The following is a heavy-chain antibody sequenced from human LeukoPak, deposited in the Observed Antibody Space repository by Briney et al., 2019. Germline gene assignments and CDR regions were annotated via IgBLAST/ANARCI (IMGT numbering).Heavy chain of an antibody. Sequence: GGSLRLSCAASGFTFSSYNMNWVRQAPGKGLEWVSYISSSGSTIYYADSVKGRFTISRDNAKNSLYLQMNSLRAEDTALYYCASGGIYYGAAFDFWGQGTLVTVSS. CDR3: ASGGIYYGAAFDF. J-gene: IGHJ4*02. CDR2: ISSSGSTI. V-gene: IGHV3-48*03. D-gene: IGHD1-26*01. CDR1: GFTFSSYN.